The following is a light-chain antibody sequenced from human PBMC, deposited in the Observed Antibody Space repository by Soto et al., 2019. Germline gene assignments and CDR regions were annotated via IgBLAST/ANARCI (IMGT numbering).Light chain of an antibody. CDR3: CSYAGSSTLV. Sequence: QSALTQPASVSGSPGQSITISCTGTSSDVGSYNLVSWYQQHPGKAPKLMIYEGSKRPSGVSNRFSGSKSGNTASLTISXXXXXXXXXXXCCSYAGSSTLVFGGGTKLT. CDR1: SSDVGSYNL. CDR2: EGS. J-gene: IGLJ2*01. V-gene: IGLV2-23*01.